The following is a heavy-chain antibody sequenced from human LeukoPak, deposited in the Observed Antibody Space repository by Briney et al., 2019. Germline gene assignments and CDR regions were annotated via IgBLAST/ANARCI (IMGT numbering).Heavy chain of an antibody. D-gene: IGHD6-19*01. CDR2: ISSSGSTI. Sequence: GGSLRLSCAASGFTFSDYYMSWIRQAPGKGLEWVSYISSSGSTIYYADSVKGRFTISRDNAKNPLYLQMNSLRAEDTAVYYCARVARSGYSSGWYWLDYWGQGTLVTVSS. CDR3: ARVARSGYSSGWYWLDY. V-gene: IGHV3-11*04. J-gene: IGHJ4*02. CDR1: GFTFSDYY.